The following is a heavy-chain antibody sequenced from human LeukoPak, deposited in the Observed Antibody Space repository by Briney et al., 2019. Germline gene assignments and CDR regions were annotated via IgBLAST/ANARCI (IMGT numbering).Heavy chain of an antibody. D-gene: IGHD6-13*01. CDR2: ISYDGSNK. CDR3: AKDRYSSSWYQSRYYYYGMDV. CDR1: GFTFSSYG. J-gene: IGHJ6*02. V-gene: IGHV3-30*18. Sequence: GRSLRLSCAASGFTFSSYGMHWVRQAPGKGLEWVAVISYDGSNKYYADSVKGRFTISRDNSKNTLYLQMNSLRAEDTAVYYCAKDRYSSSWYQSRYYYYGMDVWGQGTTVTVSS.